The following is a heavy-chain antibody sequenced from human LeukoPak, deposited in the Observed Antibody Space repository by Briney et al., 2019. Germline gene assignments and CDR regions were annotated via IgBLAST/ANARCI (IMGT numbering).Heavy chain of an antibody. CDR2: IRYDGSNK. Sequence: GGSLRLSCAASGFTFSSYGMHWVRQAPGKGLEWVAFIRYDGSNKYYADSVKGRFTISRDNSKNTLYLQMNSLRADDTALYYCAKEGVIVVVPAAKTFDYWGQGTLVTVSS. J-gene: IGHJ4*02. D-gene: IGHD2-2*01. CDR3: AKEGVIVVVPAAKTFDY. CDR1: GFTFSSYG. V-gene: IGHV3-30*02.